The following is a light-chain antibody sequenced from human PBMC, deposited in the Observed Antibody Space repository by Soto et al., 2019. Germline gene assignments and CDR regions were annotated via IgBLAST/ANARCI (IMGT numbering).Light chain of an antibody. CDR2: EVS. V-gene: IGLV2-14*01. J-gene: IGLJ1*01. CDR1: SSDVGGHND. Sequence: QSALTQPASVSGSPGQSITISCTGTSSDVGGHNDVSWYQQHPGKAPKLIIYEVSNRPSGVSNRFSGSKSGNRASLTISGFQAEDEADYYCNSYTSSSTHVFGTGTKVTVL. CDR3: NSYTSSSTHV.